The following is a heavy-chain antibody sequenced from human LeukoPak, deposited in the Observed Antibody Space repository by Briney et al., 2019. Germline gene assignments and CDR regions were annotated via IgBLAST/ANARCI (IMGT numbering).Heavy chain of an antibody. V-gene: IGHV3-30*03. Sequence: GRSLRLSCAASEFTFSSYGMHWVRQAPGKGLEWVAFISHDRSNNCHADSVKGRFTISRDNSKNTLYLQMNSLTDEDTAVYYCARDLSGSYMSDYWGQGTLVTVSS. CDR2: ISHDRSNN. CDR3: ARDLSGSYMSDY. J-gene: IGHJ4*02. CDR1: EFTFSSYG. D-gene: IGHD3-10*01.